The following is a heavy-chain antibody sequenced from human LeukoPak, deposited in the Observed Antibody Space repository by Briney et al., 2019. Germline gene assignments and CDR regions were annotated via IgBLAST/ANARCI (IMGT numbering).Heavy chain of an antibody. CDR2: IYSGGST. CDR3: ARDLRNSGSYGGDY. CDR1: GFTVSSNY. V-gene: IGHV3-66*01. Sequence: GGSLRLSCAASGFTVSSNYMSWVRQAPGKGLEWVSVIYSGGSTYYADSVKGRFTISRDNSKNTLFLQLNSLRAEDTAVYYCARDLRNSGSYGGDYWGQGTLVTVSS. J-gene: IGHJ4*02. D-gene: IGHD1-26*01.